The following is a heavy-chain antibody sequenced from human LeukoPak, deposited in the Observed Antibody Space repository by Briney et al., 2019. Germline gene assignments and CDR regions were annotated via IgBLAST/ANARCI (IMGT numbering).Heavy chain of an antibody. CDR1: GGSISSGGYY. V-gene: IGHV4-31*03. D-gene: IGHD3-22*01. CDR2: NYYSGST. Sequence: SQTLSLTCTVSGGSISSGGYYWSWIRQHPGKGLEWIGYNYYSGSTYYNPSLKSRVTISVDTSKNQFSLKLSSVTAADTAVYYCARASSGYYLNPDYWGQGTLVTVSS. J-gene: IGHJ4*02. CDR3: ARASSGYYLNPDY.